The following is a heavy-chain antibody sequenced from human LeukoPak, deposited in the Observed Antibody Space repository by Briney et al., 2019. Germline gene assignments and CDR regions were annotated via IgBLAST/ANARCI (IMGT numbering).Heavy chain of an antibody. CDR1: GGSISSSCYY. Sequence: SETLSLTCTVSGGSISSSCYYWGWIRQPPGQGSDGIGRIYCSGSTYYNPSLKSRVTISVDTSKNQFSLKLSSVTAADTAVHYCARAYDSSGYYYVPGDYWGQGTPVTVPS. CDR3: ARAYDSSGYYYVPGDY. D-gene: IGHD3-22*01. V-gene: IGHV4-39*01. CDR2: IYCSGST. J-gene: IGHJ4*02.